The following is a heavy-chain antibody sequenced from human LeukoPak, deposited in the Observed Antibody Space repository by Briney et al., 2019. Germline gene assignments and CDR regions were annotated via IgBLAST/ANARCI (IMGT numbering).Heavy chain of an antibody. Sequence: SENLSLTCTVSGGSISSSSYYWGWIRQPPGKGLEWIGSIYYSGSTYYNPSLKSRVTISVDTSKNQFSLKLSSVTAADTAVYYCTGPYCGGDCYSGGYYYYYGMDVWGQGTTVTVSS. J-gene: IGHJ6*02. D-gene: IGHD2-21*02. CDR3: TGPYCGGDCYSGGYYYYYGMDV. CDR1: GGSISSSSYY. CDR2: IYYSGST. V-gene: IGHV4-39*01.